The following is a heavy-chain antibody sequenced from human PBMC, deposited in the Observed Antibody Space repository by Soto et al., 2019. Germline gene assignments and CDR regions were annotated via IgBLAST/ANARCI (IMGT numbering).Heavy chain of an antibody. CDR3: ARGEWMIRGADYYYYMDV. CDR2: IKHKTNT. J-gene: IGHJ6*03. D-gene: IGHD3-10*01. CDR1: GGSFNVYY. Sequence: QVQLQQWGAGLLRPSETLSLTCAVYGGSFNVYYWTWIRQPPGKGQEWLGEIKHKTNTHYNTSLESRVTFSVATSKNHFSLRLTSVIAADTALYYCARGEWMIRGADYYYYMDVWGKGTTVTVSS. V-gene: IGHV4-34*02.